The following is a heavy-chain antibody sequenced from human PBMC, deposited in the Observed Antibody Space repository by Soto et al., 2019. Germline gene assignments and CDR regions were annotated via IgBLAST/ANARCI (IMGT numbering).Heavy chain of an antibody. CDR3: ARVPSPFDYYYAMDV. D-gene: IGHD3-16*01. CDR2: IFSSGTT. V-gene: IGHV4-30-4*01. J-gene: IGHJ6*02. CDR1: GDSISSGNKY. Sequence: QVQLRESGPGLVMPSQTLSLTCTVSGDSISSGNKYWSWIRQPPGKGLDWIGYIFSSGTTYYNPSLKSPLTMSLAASLNQFSLKLNSLTDADTAVYFCARVPSPFDYYYAMDVWGQGTTVTVSS.